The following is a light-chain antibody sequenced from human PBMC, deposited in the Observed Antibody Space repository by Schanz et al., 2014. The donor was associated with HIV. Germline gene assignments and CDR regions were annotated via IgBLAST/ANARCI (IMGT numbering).Light chain of an antibody. Sequence: EFEVTQSPATLSMSPGEGATLSCRVSQSVGSNVAWYQQKPGQAPRLLIYGASSRATGIPDRFSGSGSGTDFTLTISRLEPEDFAVYYCQQYGSSPLFGQGTKVEIK. CDR2: GAS. CDR3: QQYGSSPL. V-gene: IGKV3-20*01. J-gene: IGKJ1*01. CDR1: QSVGSN.